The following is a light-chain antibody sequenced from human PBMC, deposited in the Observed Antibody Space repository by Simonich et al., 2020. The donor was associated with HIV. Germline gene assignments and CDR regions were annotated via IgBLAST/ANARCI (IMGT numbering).Light chain of an antibody. CDR2: WAS. CDR3: QQYYSTPKT. CDR1: RNILYNSNNKNY. V-gene: IGKV4-1*01. Sequence: DIVMTQSPDSLAVSLGERATINCKSSRNILYNSNNKNYLAWYQQKPGQPPKLLIYWASTREYGVPDRFSGSGSGTDFTLTISSLQAEDVAVYYCQQYYSTPKTFGQGTKVEIK. J-gene: IGKJ1*01.